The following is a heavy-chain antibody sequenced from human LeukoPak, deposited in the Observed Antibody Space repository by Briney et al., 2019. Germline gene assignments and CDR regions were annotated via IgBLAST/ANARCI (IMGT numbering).Heavy chain of an antibody. CDR1: GFTFSSYW. V-gene: IGHV3-74*01. D-gene: IGHD1-26*01. CDR2: IHTDGSVT. CDR3: ARQWELNY. J-gene: IGHJ4*02. Sequence: GGSPRLSCAASGFTFSSYWMHWVRHAPGKGLVWVSHIHTDGSVTTYADSVRGRFTISRDNSKNTLYLQMNSLRAEDTAVYYCARQWELNYWGQGTLVTVSS.